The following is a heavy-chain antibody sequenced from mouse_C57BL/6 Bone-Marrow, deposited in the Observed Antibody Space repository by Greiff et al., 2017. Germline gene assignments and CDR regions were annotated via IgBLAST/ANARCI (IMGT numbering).Heavy chain of an antibody. CDR3: ARWEIYYYLDY. Sequence: VKLQESGAELVKPGASVKISCKASGYAFSSSWMNWVKQRPGKGLEWIGQIYPGDGDTNYNGKFKGKATLTADKSSSTAYMQLSSLTSEDSAVYFCARWEIYYYLDYWGQGTTLTVSS. J-gene: IGHJ2*01. CDR1: GYAFSSSW. CDR2: IYPGDGDT. D-gene: IGHD2-1*01. V-gene: IGHV1-80*01.